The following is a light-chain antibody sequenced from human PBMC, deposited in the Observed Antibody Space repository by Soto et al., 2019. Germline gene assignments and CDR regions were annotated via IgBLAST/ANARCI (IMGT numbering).Light chain of an antibody. V-gene: IGLV4-69*02. J-gene: IGLJ2*01. Sequence: QPVLTQSPSASASLGASVNLTCTLTSGHSSYAIAWHQQQPEKGPRFLMRLNSDGSHSKGDGIPDRFSGSSSGAERYLTISSLQSEDEADYYCQTWGRGIVVFGGGTKLTVL. CDR2: LNSDGSH. CDR1: SGHSSYA. CDR3: QTWGRGIVV.